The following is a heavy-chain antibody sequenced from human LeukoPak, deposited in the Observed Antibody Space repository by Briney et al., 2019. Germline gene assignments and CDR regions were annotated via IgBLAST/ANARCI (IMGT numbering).Heavy chain of an antibody. D-gene: IGHD2-2*01. V-gene: IGHV1-46*01. CDR3: ARGHVYCSSTSCSLSWFDP. CDR2: INPSGGST. J-gene: IGHJ5*02. Sequence: GASVKVSCKASGYTFTSYYMHWVRQAPGRGLVWMGIINPSGGSTSYAQKFQGRVTMTRDTSTSTVYMELSSLRSEDTAVYYCARGHVYCSSTSCSLSWFDPWGQGTLVTVSS. CDR1: GYTFTSYY.